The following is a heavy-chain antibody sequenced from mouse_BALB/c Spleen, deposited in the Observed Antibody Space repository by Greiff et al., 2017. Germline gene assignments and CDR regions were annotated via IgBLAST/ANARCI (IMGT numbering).Heavy chain of an antibody. D-gene: IGHD1-1*01. CDR1: GYTFTSYW. V-gene: IGHV1S127*01. J-gene: IGHJ4*01. Sequence: QVQLQQPGAELVKPGASVKMSCKASGYTFTSYWMHWVKQRPGQGLEWIGVIDPSDSYTSYNQKFKGKATLTVDTSSSTAYMQLSSLTSEDSAVYYCTRNYGSIYGYAMDYWGQGTSVTVSS. CDR2: IDPSDSYT. CDR3: TRNYGSIYGYAMDY.